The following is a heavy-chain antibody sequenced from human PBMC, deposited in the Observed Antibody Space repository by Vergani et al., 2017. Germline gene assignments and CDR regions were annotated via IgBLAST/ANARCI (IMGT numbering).Heavy chain of an antibody. CDR1: GGSITNYY. D-gene: IGHD5-24*01. Sequence: QVPLQESGPGLVNPSETLSLTCSVSGGSITNYYWSWIRQAAGKGLEWIGRVSVSGSNDSNASLRSRVTMSIDTSTNQFSLKLTSVTAADTAIYYCARGTPIIDYWGQGSLVTVSS. CDR3: ARGTPIIDY. J-gene: IGHJ4*02. CDR2: VSVSGSN. V-gene: IGHV4-4*07.